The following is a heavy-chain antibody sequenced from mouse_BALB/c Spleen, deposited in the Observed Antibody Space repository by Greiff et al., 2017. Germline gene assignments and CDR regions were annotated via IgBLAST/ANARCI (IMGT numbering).Heavy chain of an antibody. CDR1: GFTFSSFG. CDR3: ARRGYAPDYAMDY. D-gene: IGHD2-14*01. J-gene: IGHJ4*01. V-gene: IGHV5-17*02. Sequence: EVQGVESGGGLVQPGGSRKLSCAASGFTFSSFGMHWVRQAPEKGLEWVAYISSGSSTIYYADTVKGRFTISRDNPKNTLFLQMTSLRSEDTAMYYCARRGYAPDYAMDYWGQGTSVTVSS. CDR2: ISSGSSTI.